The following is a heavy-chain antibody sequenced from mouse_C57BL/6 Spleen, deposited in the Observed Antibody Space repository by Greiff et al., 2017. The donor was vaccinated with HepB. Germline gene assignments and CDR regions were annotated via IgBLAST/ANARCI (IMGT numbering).Heavy chain of an antibody. V-gene: IGHV1-26*01. J-gene: IGHJ3*01. Sequence: EVQLQQSGPELVKPGASVKISCKASGYTFTDYYMNWVKQSHGKSLEWIGDINPNNGGTSYNQKFKGKATLTVDKSSSTAYMELRSLTSEDSAVYYCATYPGAYWGQGTLVTVSA. CDR3: ATYPGAY. CDR2: INPNNGGT. D-gene: IGHD2-10*01. CDR1: GYTFTDYY.